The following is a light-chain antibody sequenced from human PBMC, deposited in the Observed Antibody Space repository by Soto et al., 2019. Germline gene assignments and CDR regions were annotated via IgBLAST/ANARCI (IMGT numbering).Light chain of an antibody. CDR1: QNVFSSSTKKNQ. J-gene: IGKJ3*01. CDR2: WAS. Sequence: DIVMTQSPDSLTVSLGERATINCKSSQNVFSSSTKKNQLAWYHQKPGQPPKLLIYWASTRDSGVPDRFSGSGSGTDFTLTISSLQAEDVAVYYCHQYSTTPFTFGPGTRVDIK. CDR3: HQYSTTPFT. V-gene: IGKV4-1*01.